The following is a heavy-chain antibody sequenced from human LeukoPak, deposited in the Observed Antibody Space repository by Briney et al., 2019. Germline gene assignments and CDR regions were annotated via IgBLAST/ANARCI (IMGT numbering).Heavy chain of an antibody. D-gene: IGHD4-11*01. CDR1: GFTFTNFW. CDR2: IRPNGGEQ. CDR3: AGRDSARNPWAY. V-gene: IGHV3-7*01. J-gene: IGHJ4*02. Sequence: GSVRLSCAASGFTFTNFWMNWIRRAPGRGLEWVANIRPNGGEQFYVDSVKGRFTISRDNAKNSVYLQMNSLRADDTAVYYCAGRDSARNPWAYWGQGTLVTVS.